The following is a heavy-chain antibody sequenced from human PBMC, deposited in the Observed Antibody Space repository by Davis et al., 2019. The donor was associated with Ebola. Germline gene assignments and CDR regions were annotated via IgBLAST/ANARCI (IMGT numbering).Heavy chain of an antibody. CDR2: ISSSSSYI. D-gene: IGHD5-24*01. Sequence: GESLKISCAASGFTFSSYSMNWVRQAPGKGLEWVSSISSSSSYIYYADSVKGRFTISRDNAKNSLYLQMNSLRAEDTAVYYCARDTQRWQHDAFDIWGQGTMVTVSS. J-gene: IGHJ3*02. V-gene: IGHV3-21*01. CDR1: GFTFSSYS. CDR3: ARDTQRWQHDAFDI.